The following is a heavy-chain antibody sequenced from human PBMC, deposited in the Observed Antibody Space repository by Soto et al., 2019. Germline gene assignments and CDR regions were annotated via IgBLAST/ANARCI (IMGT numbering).Heavy chain of an antibody. V-gene: IGHV2-5*01. CDR2: GE. D-gene: IGHD1-1*01. CDR3: TLRHGTRRGPIY. J-gene: IGHJ4*02. Sequence: ITLKATGPTLVKPTQPPTLTCTVSGFSLTTSGMTLGWIRQTPGKAPEWLAHGEQYSPSLQSRLTFTKDTSKNQVVHTMTNMDPVDTATYYCTLRHGTRRGPIYWGQGSLVTV. CDR1: GFSLTTSGMT.